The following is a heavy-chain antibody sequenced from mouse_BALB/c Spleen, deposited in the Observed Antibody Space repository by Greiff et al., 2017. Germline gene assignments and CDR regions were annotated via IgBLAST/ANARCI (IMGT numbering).Heavy chain of an antibody. J-gene: IGHJ2*01. V-gene: IGHV3-6*02. D-gene: IGHD1-2*01. CDR1: GYSITSGYY. CDR3: ARDPDYGWGY. CDR2: ISYDGSN. Sequence: EVQLVESGPGLVKPSQSLSLTCSVTGYSITSGYYWNWIRQFPGNKLEWMGYISYDGSNNYNPSLKNRISITRDTSKNQFFLKLNSVTTEDTATYYCARDPDYGWGYWGQGTTLTVSS.